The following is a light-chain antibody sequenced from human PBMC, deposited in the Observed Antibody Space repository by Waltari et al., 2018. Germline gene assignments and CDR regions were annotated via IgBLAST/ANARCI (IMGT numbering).Light chain of an antibody. CDR3: QHYLRLPAT. J-gene: IGKJ1*01. V-gene: IGKV3-20*01. CDR1: QSVSSA. CDR2: GAS. Sequence: EIVLTQSPGTLSLSPEERATPSCRASQSVSSALAWYQQKPGQAPRLLIYGASNRATGIPDRFSGSGSGTDFSLTISSLEPEDFAVYYCQHYLRLPATFGQGTKVEIK.